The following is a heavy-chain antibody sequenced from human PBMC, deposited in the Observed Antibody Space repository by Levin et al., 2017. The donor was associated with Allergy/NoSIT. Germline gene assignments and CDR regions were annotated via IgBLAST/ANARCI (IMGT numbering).Heavy chain of an antibody. CDR2: INPNSGGT. V-gene: IGHV1-2*02. Sequence: ASVKVSCKASGYTFTGYYMHWVRQAPGQGLEWMGWINPNSGGTNYAQKFQGRVTMTRDTSISTAYMELSRLRSDDTAVYYCARVRRYCSGGSCYPRGWFDPWGQGTLVTVSS. CDR3: ARVRRYCSGGSCYPRGWFDP. J-gene: IGHJ5*02. D-gene: IGHD2-15*01. CDR1: GYTFTGYY.